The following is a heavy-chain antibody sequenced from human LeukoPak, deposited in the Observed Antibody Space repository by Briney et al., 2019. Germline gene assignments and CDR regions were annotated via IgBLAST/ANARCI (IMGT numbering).Heavy chain of an antibody. J-gene: IGHJ3*02. CDR3: ATPTGVRLLDAFDI. Sequence: SETLSLTCTVSGGSISSSSCYWGWIRQPPGKGLEWIGSIYYSGSTYYNPSLKSRVTISVDTSKNQFSLKLSSVTAADTAVYYCATPTGVRLLDAFDIWGQGTMVTVSS. V-gene: IGHV4-39*01. CDR1: GGSISSSSCY. D-gene: IGHD4/OR15-4a*01. CDR2: IYYSGST.